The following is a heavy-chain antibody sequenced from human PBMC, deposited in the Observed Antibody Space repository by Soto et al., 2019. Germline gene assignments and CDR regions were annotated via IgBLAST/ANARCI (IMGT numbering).Heavy chain of an antibody. CDR2: IIPIFGTA. J-gene: IGHJ6*02. CDR3: ARAVLRFLEWLSQRNYYYYYGMDV. Sequence: SVKVSCKASGGTFSSYAISWVRQAPGQGLEWVGGIIPIFGTANYAQKFQGRVTITADKSTSTAYMELSSLRSEDTAVYYCARAVLRFLEWLSQRNYYYYYGMDVWGQGTTVTAP. V-gene: IGHV1-69*06. CDR1: GGTFSSYA. D-gene: IGHD3-3*01.